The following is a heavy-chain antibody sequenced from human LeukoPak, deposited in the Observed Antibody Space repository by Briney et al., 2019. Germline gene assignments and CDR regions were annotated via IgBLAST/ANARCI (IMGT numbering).Heavy chain of an antibody. V-gene: IGHV1-24*01. Sequence: ASVKVSCKVSGYTLTELSMHWVRQAPGKGLERMGGFDPEDGETIYAQKFQGRVTMTEDTSTDTAYMELSSLRSEDTAVYYCAIQYATAAVPADGAFDIWGQGTMVTVSS. CDR3: AIQYATAAVPADGAFDI. CDR2: FDPEDGET. J-gene: IGHJ3*02. D-gene: IGHD2-2*01. CDR1: GYTLTELS.